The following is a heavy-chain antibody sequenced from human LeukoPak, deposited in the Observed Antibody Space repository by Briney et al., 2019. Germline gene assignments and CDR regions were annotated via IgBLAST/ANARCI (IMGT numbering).Heavy chain of an antibody. D-gene: IGHD3-3*01. V-gene: IGHV3-48*03. CDR1: GFTFSSYE. CDR3: ARDRAPRTIFGVVIMFDY. J-gene: IGHJ4*02. CDR2: ISSSGSTI. Sequence: QPGGSLRLSCAASGFTFSSYEMNWVRQAPGKGLEWVSYISSSGSTIYYADSVKGRFTISRDNAKNSLYLQINSLRAEDTAVYYCARDRAPRTIFGVVIMFDYWGQGTLVTVSS.